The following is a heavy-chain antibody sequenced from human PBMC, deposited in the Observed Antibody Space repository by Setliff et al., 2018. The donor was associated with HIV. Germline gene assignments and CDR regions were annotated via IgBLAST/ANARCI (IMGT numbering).Heavy chain of an antibody. J-gene: IGHJ4*02. Sequence: GESLKISCRASGYTFTNYWIGWVRQMPGKGLEWIGVIHPGDSVTRYGPSFQGQVFISADRSITTAYLEWSSLKPSDTAMYYCIRRRRAPGTEDLEAVWGQGTLVTVSS. CDR1: GYTFTNYW. CDR3: IRRRRAPGTEDLEAV. D-gene: IGHD1-26*01. CDR2: IHPGDSVT. V-gene: IGHV5-51*01.